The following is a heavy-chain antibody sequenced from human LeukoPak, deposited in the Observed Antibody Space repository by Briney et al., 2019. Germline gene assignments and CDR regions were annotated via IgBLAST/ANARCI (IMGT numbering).Heavy chain of an antibody. V-gene: IGHV2-70*11. CDR2: LDWDDDT. CDR1: GFSLSASGMS. Sequence: GSGPALVKPTQTLTLTCTFSGFSLSASGMSVNWIRQPPGKALEWLARLDWDDDTYYLTSLDTRLTISKDPSKNQVVLTMTHMAPVDTATYYCARTPGIFMNYGMDVWGQGATVTVSS. D-gene: IGHD6-13*01. CDR3: ARTPGIFMNYGMDV. J-gene: IGHJ6*02.